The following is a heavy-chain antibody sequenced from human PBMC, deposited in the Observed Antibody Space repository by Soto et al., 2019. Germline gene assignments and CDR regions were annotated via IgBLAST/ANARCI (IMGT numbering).Heavy chain of an antibody. D-gene: IGHD1-26*01. CDR1: GGTFSSYA. CDR2: IIPLVGTA. V-gene: IGHV1-69*12. CDR3: ARGRGKYSREDAFDF. J-gene: IGHJ3*01. Sequence: QVQLVQSGAEVKKPGSSVKVSCKASGGTFSSYAISWVRQAPGQGLEWMGGIIPLVGTANYAQNFQGRVTITADESTSAAYMELSSLRSEDTAVYYCARGRGKYSREDAFDFWGQGTMVTVSS.